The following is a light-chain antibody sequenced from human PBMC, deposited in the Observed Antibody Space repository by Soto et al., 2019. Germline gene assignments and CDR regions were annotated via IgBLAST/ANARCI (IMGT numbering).Light chain of an antibody. CDR2: GAS. V-gene: IGKV3-15*01. J-gene: IGKJ1*01. CDR3: QPYNNYWT. CDR1: QSVSSN. Sequence: EMVMSQSPATLSVSPGERANLSCRASQSVSSNLAWYQQKPGQAPRLLIYGASTRATGIPARFIGSGSATEFTLPLSSLQPDDFATYYCQPYNNYWTFGQGTKVDIK.